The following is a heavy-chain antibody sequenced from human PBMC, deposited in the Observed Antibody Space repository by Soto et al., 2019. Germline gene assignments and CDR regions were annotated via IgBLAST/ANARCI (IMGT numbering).Heavy chain of an antibody. Sequence: QVQLQESGPGLLKPSQILSLTCTVSGDSISSGGYYWTWIRQRPGKGLEWIGFVYYSGITYHSPSLESRLSMSVDTSKTQFSLRLSSVTVGDKDMYYCARFVRHIPVDGGFGLDVWGQGTTVTVS. CDR1: GDSISSGGYY. V-gene: IGHV4-31*03. CDR2: VYYSGIT. CDR3: ARFVRHIPVDGGFGLDV. D-gene: IGHD6-25*01. J-gene: IGHJ6*02.